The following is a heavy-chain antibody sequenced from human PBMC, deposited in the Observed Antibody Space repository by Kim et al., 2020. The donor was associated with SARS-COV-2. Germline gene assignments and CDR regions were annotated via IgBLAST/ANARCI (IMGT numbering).Heavy chain of an antibody. V-gene: IGHV3-23*01. J-gene: IGHJ3*02. CDR3: AKAASFHYYDSSGYRAFEI. D-gene: IGHD3-22*01. Sequence: GRFTISRDNSKNTLYLQMNSLRAEDTAVYYCAKAASFHYYDSSGYRAFEIWGQGTMVTVSS.